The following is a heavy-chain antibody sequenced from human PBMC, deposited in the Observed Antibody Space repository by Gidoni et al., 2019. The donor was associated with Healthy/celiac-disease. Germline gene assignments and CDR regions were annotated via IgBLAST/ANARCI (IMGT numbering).Heavy chain of an antibody. CDR3: AKDLRVYYYDSSGPPHWGAFDI. D-gene: IGHD3-22*01. V-gene: IGHV3-23*04. J-gene: IGHJ3*02. CDR2: ISGSGGST. Sequence: EVQLVESGGGLVQPGGSLRLSCAASGFPFSSSAMSGVRQAPGKGLEWVSAISGSGGSTYYADSVKGRFTISRDNSKNTLYLQMNSLRAEDTAVYYCAKDLRVYYYDSSGPPHWGAFDIWGQGTMVTVSS. CDR1: GFPFSSSA.